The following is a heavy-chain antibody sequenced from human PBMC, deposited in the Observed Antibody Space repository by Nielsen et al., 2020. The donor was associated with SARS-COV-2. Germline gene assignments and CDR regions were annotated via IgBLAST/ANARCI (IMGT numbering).Heavy chain of an antibody. D-gene: IGHD4-17*01. CDR3: ARHLTVTQSIYYTDV. Sequence: VRQMPGKGLEWMGIIYPGDSDTRYNPSFQGQVTISVDKSINTAYLQWSSLKASDTAMYYCARHLTVTQSIYYTDVWGKGTTVTVSS. J-gene: IGHJ6*03. V-gene: IGHV5-51*01. CDR2: IYPGDSDT.